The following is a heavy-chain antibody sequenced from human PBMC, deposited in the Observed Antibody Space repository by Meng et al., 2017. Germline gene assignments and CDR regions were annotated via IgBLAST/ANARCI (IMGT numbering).Heavy chain of an antibody. CDR3: ARSRGGLFDAFDI. Sequence: GESLKISCAASGFTFSSYDMHWVRQATGKGLEWVSAIGTAGDTYYPGSVKGRFTISRENAKNSLYLQMNSLRAGDTAAYYCARSRGGLFDAFDIWGQGTMVTVSS. J-gene: IGHJ3*02. CDR2: IGTAGDT. CDR1: GFTFSSYD. D-gene: IGHD3-10*01. V-gene: IGHV3-13*01.